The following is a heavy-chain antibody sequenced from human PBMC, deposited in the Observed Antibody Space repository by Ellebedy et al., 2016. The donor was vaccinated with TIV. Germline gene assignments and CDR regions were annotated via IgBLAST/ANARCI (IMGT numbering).Heavy chain of an antibody. CDR1: GFTFSNAW. Sequence: GGSLRLSCAASGFTFSNAWMSWVRQAPGKGLEWVGRIKSKTDGGTTDYAAPVKGRFTISRDDSKNTLYLQMNSLKTEDTAVYYCTTGFSSGYHYYYYYGMDVWGQGTTVTVSS. CDR3: TTGFSSGYHYYYYYGMDV. D-gene: IGHD3-22*01. CDR2: IKSKTDGGTT. V-gene: IGHV3-15*01. J-gene: IGHJ6*02.